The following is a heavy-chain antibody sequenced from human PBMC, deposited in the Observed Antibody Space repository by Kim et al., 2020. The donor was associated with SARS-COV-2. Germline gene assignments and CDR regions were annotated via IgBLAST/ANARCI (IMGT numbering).Heavy chain of an antibody. V-gene: IGHV4-39*01. J-gene: IGHJ5*02. CDR1: GGSISSSGYY. Sequence: SETLSLTCTVSGGSISSSGYYWGWIRPPQGKGLEWIGSVYYTGSTYYNPSLKSRVTISVDTSKNQFSLKLSSVAAAATALYYCARHFRVTSIRFLGLFQFDTCGERALGTLSS. CDR3: ARHFRVTSIRFLGLFQFDT. D-gene: IGHD3-3*01. CDR2: VYYTGST.